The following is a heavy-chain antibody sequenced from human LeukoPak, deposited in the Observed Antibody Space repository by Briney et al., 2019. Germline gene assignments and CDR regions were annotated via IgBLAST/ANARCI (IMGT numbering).Heavy chain of an antibody. J-gene: IGHJ6*02. D-gene: IGHD6-13*01. CDR2: ISYDGSNK. Sequence: GSLRLSCAASGFTFSRYGMHWVRQAPGKGLEWVAVISYDGSNKYYADSVKGRFTISRDNSKNTLYLQMNSLRAEDTAVYYCAKDRGSSWSYYYYYYGMDVWGQGTTVTVSS. V-gene: IGHV3-30*18. CDR1: GFTFSRYG. CDR3: AKDRGSSWSYYYYYYGMDV.